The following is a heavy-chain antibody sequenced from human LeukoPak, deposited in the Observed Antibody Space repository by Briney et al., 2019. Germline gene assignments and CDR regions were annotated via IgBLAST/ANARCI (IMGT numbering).Heavy chain of an antibody. CDR2: ISSSGSTI. CDR3: VKFLPTHIVVANYYFDY. CDR1: GFTFSSYE. V-gene: IGHV3-48*03. Sequence: GGSLRLSCAASGFTFSSYEMNWVRQAPGKGLEWVSYISSSGSTIHYADSVKGRFTISRDNAKNSLYLQMDSLRAEDTAVYYCVKFLPTHIVVANYYFDYRGQGTLVTVSS. J-gene: IGHJ4*02. D-gene: IGHD2-21*01.